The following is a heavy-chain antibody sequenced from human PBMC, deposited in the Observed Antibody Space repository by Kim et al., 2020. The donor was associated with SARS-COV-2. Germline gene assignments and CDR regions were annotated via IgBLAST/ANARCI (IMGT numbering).Heavy chain of an antibody. V-gene: IGHV3-23*03. J-gene: IGHJ6*01. CDR2: IYSGGSST. CDR1: GFTFSSYA. Sequence: GGSLRLSCAASGFTFSSYAMSWVRQAPGKGLEWVSVIYSGGSSTYYADSVKGRFTISRDNSKNTLYLQMNSLRAEDTAVYYCAKDTGYCSGGSCSVGYYG. CDR3: AKDTGYCSGGSCSVGYYG. D-gene: IGHD2-15*01.